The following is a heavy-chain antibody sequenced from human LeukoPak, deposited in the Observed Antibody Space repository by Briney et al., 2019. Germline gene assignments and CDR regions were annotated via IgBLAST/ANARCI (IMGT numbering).Heavy chain of an antibody. J-gene: IGHJ4*02. CDR3: ARAIPYYSSSSLLRFLGKDCFDY. V-gene: IGHV4-4*07. Sequence: SETLSLTCTVSGGSISSYYWSWIRQPAGKGLEWIGRIYTSGSTNYNPSLKSRVTMSVDTSKNQFSLKLSSVTAADTAMYYCARAIPYYSSSSLLRFLGKDCFDYWGQGTLVTVSS. CDR2: IYTSGST. D-gene: IGHD6-6*01. CDR1: GGSISSYY.